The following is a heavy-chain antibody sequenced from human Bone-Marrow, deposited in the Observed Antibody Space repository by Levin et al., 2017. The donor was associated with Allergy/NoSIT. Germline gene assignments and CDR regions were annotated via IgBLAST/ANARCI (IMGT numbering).Heavy chain of an antibody. J-gene: IGHJ3*02. CDR1: GFTFLTYA. V-gene: IGHV3-23*01. CDR3: VRVRGEDDAFEI. CDR2: LSGSGDGT. Sequence: GGSLRLSCEASGFTFLTYAMAWVRQAPGKGLEWVSSLSGSGDGTFYADSVKGRFTISRDNSMNTVFLQMNSLRAEDTAVYFCVRVRGEDDAFEIWGQGTLVTVSS.